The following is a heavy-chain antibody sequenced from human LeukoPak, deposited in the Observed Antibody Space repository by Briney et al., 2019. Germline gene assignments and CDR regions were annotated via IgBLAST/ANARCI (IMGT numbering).Heavy chain of an antibody. Sequence: GPLRLSCAASGFTFSNYAMMWVRQAPGKGLKWVSSITGGGDTYYVDSVKGRFTVSRDNSKNTSYLQINSLTADDTALYYCAKGEAAGAVDWFVPWGQGTLGTASS. V-gene: IGHV3-23*01. CDR1: GFTFSNYA. J-gene: IGHJ5*02. CDR2: ITGGGDT. D-gene: IGHD6-13*01. CDR3: AKGEAAGAVDWFVP.